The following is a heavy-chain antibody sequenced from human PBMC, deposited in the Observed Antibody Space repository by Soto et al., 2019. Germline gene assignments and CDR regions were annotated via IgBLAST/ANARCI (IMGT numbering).Heavy chain of an antibody. Sequence: SETLSLTCTVSGGSISSYYWSWIRQPPGKGLEWIGYIYYSGSTNYNPSLKSRVTISVDTSKNQFSLKLSSVTAADTAVYYCARASEWPHYFDYWGQGTLVTVSS. V-gene: IGHV4-59*08. CDR1: GGSISSYY. D-gene: IGHD3-3*01. J-gene: IGHJ4*02. CDR3: ARASEWPHYFDY. CDR2: IYYSGST.